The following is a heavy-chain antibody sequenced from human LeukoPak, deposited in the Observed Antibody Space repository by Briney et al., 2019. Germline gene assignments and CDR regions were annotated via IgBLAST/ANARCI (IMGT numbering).Heavy chain of an antibody. J-gene: IGHJ4*02. CDR1: GSSMTTHS. V-gene: IGHV4-59*11. CDR3: ARDNWGSLDY. CDR2: NTDSGNI. D-gene: IGHD7-27*01. Sequence: SETLSLTCAVSGSSMTTHSWGWIRQPPGKGLEWIGYNTDSGNINFNPALKNRVTISVDTSKSQFSLKLTSVTPAGTAVYCCARDNWGSLDYWGQGTLVTVSS.